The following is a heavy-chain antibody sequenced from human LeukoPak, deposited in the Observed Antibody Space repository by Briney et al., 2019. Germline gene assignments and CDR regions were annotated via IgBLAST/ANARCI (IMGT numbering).Heavy chain of an antibody. CDR1: GGTFSSYA. J-gene: IGHJ5*02. Sequence: SVKVSCKASGGTFSSYAISWVRQAPGQGLEWMGGIIPIFGTANYAQKFQGRVTITADESTSTAYMELSSLRSEDTAVYYCARDRGAAAGRGDWFDPWGQGTLVTVSS. D-gene: IGHD6-13*01. CDR2: IIPIFGTA. V-gene: IGHV1-69*13. CDR3: ARDRGAAAGRGDWFDP.